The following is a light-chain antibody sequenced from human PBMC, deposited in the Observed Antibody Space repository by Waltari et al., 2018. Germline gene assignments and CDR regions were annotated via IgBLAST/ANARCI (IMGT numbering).Light chain of an antibody. CDR2: GAS. V-gene: IGKV3-20*01. CDR3: QHYVRLPVT. J-gene: IGKJ1*01. Sequence: EIVLTQSPGTLSLSPGERATRSCRASQSVGSSLAWYQQKPGRAPRLLIYGASSRATGIPDRFSASGSGTDFSLSISGLEPEDFAVYYCQHYVRLPVTFGRGTKVEIK. CDR1: QSVGSS.